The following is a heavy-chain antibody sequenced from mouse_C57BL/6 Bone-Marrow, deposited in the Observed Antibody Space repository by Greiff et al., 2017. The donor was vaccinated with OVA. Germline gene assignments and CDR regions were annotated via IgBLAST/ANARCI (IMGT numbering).Heavy chain of an antibody. J-gene: IGHJ2*01. CDR2: IHPSDSDT. D-gene: IGHD1-1*01. Sequence: QVHVKQSGAELVKPGASVKVSCKASGYTFTSYWMHWVKQRPGQGLEWIGRIHPSDSDTNYNQKFKGKATLTVDKSSSTAYMQLSSLTSEDSAVYYCAIFPPYYGSNRGYWGKGTTLTVSS. CDR1: GYTFTSYW. CDR3: AIFPPYYGSNRGY. V-gene: IGHV1-74*01.